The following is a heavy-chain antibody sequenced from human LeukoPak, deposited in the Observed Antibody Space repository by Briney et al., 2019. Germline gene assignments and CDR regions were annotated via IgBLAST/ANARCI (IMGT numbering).Heavy chain of an antibody. CDR2: ISRSGST. CDR1: GGSISSYY. CDR3: ARSSDFYLGAFDI. D-gene: IGHD2/OR15-2a*01. V-gene: IGHV4-59*01. J-gene: IGHJ3*02. Sequence: SETLSLTCIVSGGSISSYYWSWIRQPPGKGLEWIGYISRSGSTNYNPSLKSRVTISVDTSKNQFSLKLSSVTAADTAVYYCARSSDFYLGAFDIWGQGTMVTVSS.